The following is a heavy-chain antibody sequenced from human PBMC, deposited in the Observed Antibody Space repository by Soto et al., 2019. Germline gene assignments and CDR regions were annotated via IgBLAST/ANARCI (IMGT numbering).Heavy chain of an antibody. CDR2: NNTRGGTT. D-gene: IGHD4-17*01. Sequence: QVQLVQSGAEVRKPGASVRLSCKASGYTLTRFYLHWVRQAPGQGLEWMGINNTRGGTTAYAQKFRGRITVTRDTSPSTVYMELSNLRSEDTAIYYCARGPDDSDVPRWDYWGQGTRVTVSS. CDR3: ARGPDDSDVPRWDY. J-gene: IGHJ4*02. CDR1: GYTLTRFY. V-gene: IGHV1-46*01.